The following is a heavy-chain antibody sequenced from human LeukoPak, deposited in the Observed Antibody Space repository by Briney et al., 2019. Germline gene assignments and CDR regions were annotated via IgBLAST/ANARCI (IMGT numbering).Heavy chain of an antibody. CDR1: GGSISSGGYS. V-gene: IGHV4-30-2*01. Sequence: KTSETLSLTCAVSGGSISSGGYSWSWIRQPPGKGLEWIGYIYHSGSTYYNPSLKSRVTISVDRSKNQFSLKLSSVTAADTAVYYCASEYYYGSGSYYNWGQGTLVTVSS. D-gene: IGHD3-10*01. J-gene: IGHJ4*02. CDR3: ASEYYYGSGSYYN. CDR2: IYHSGST.